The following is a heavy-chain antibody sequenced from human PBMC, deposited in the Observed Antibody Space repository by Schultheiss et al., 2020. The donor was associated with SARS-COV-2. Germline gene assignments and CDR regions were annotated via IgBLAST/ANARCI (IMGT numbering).Heavy chain of an antibody. Sequence: GGSLRLSCAASGFTFSNAWMSWVRQAPGKGLEWVGRIKSKTDGGTTDYAAPVKGRFTISRDNAKNSLYLQMNSLRAEDTAVYYCARDNTYYGPMDVWGQGTTVTVSS. J-gene: IGHJ6*02. D-gene: IGHD3-10*01. CDR3: ARDNTYYGPMDV. CDR1: GFTFSNAW. V-gene: IGHV3-15*01. CDR2: IKSKTDGGTT.